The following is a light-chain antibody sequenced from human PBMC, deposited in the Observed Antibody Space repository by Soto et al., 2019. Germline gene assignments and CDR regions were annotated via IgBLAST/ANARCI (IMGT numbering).Light chain of an antibody. CDR1: QSLLHTNGYNY. CDR2: LGS. V-gene: IGKV2-28*01. CDR3: MQALQTLGT. Sequence: DIVMTRSPLSLPVTPGEPASISCRSSQSLLHTNGYNYLDWYLQKPGQSPQLLIFLGSNRASGVPDRFSGSGSGTDFTLKISRVEAEDVGVYYCMQALQTLGTFGQGTKLEIK. J-gene: IGKJ2*01.